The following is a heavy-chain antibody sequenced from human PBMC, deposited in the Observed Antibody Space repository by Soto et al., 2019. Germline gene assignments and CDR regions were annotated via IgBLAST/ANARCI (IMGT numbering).Heavy chain of an antibody. D-gene: IGHD3-10*01. CDR2: ISSSSSYI. CDR3: VKTKWFGDLIRSGAFDI. Sequence: GSSWNLSVQPPGFPFSTNTLNGSARAPGKGLEWVSSISSSSSYIYYADSVKGRFTISRDNAKNSLYLQMNSLRAEDTAVYYCVKTKWFGDLIRSGAFDIWGQGTMVTVSS. CDR1: GFPFSTNT. V-gene: IGHV3-21*01. J-gene: IGHJ3*02.